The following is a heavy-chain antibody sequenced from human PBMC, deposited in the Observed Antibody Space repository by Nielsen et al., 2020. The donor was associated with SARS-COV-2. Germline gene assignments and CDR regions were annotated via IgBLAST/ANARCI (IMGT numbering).Heavy chain of an antibody. D-gene: IGHD6-13*01. Sequence: RQAPGKGLEWIGSIYYSGSTYYNPSLKSRVTISVDTSKNQFSLKLSSVTAADTAVYYCARHKPGIAAAGRIWAYNWFDPWGQGTLVTVSS. V-gene: IGHV4-39*01. J-gene: IGHJ5*02. CDR3: ARHKPGIAAAGRIWAYNWFDP. CDR2: IYYSGST.